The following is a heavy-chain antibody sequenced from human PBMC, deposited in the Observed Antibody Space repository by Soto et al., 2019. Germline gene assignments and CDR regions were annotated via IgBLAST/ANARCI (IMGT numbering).Heavy chain of an antibody. CDR2: IYWNDDK. CDR3: SHSGAGGREPPRYPAEYMDD. CDR1: GFSLSTSGVG. D-gene: IGHD1-26*01. V-gene: IGHV2-5*01. Sequence: SGPTLVNPTQTLTLTCTFSGFSLSTSGVGVGWIRQPPGKALEWLALIYWNDDKRYSQSLKSKLTITKHTTQNQVVLTMNNMEPVDTATYECSHSGAGGREPPRYPAEYMDDWGQGTLVTVSS. J-gene: IGHJ4*01.